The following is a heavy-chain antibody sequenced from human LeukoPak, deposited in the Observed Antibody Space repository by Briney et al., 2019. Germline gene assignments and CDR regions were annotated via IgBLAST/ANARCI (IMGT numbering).Heavy chain of an antibody. CDR1: GFTFSSYS. J-gene: IGHJ6*02. Sequence: GGSLRLSCAAPGFTFSSYSMNWVRQAPGKGLEWVSTITSTGDSTYYADSVKGRFTISRDNSKNTLYLQMNSLRAEDTAVYYCAKVLRYFMDVWGQGTTVTVSS. CDR3: AKVLRYFMDV. CDR2: ITSTGDST. V-gene: IGHV3-23*01. D-gene: IGHD3-9*01.